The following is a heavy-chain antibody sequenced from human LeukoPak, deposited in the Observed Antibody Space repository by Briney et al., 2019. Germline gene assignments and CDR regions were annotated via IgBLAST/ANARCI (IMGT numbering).Heavy chain of an antibody. D-gene: IGHD2-15*01. CDR3: ARDLGYCSGGSCYEFDY. V-gene: IGHV1-2*02. J-gene: IGHJ4*02. Sequence: ASVKVSCTASGYTFTGYYMHWVRQAPGQGLEWMVWINPNSGGTNYAQKFQGRVTITRDTSISTAYMELSRLRSDDTAVYYCARDLGYCSGGSCYEFDYWGQGTLVTVSS. CDR2: INPNSGGT. CDR1: GYTFTGYY.